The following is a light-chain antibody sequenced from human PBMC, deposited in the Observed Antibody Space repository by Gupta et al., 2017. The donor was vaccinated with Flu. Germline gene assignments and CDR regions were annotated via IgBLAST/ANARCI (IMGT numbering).Light chain of an antibody. CDR3: TSYTSSSTYV. CDR2: EVS. J-gene: IGLJ1*01. CDR1: SSDVGTYNR. V-gene: IGLV2-18*02. Sequence: QSALTQPPSVSGSPGQSVTISCTGTSSDVGTYNRVSWYQQPPGTAPKLMIYEVSNRPAGVPDRFSGSKSGNTASLTISGRQGEDEADYYGTSYTSSSTYVFGTGTKVTVL.